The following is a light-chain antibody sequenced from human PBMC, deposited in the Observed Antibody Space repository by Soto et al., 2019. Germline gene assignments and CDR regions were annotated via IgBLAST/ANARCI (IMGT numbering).Light chain of an antibody. J-gene: IGLJ2*01. V-gene: IGLV7-46*01. CDR1: TGAVTSGHH. CDR2: DTV. CDR3: FLSYTDAPVV. Sequence: QAVVTQEPSLTVSPGGTVTLTCDSSTGAVTSGHHPYWFQQKPGQAPRTLIFDTVNXXXXXXXXXSGSLLGGKAALTLSGXXXXXXXDYYCFLSYTDAPVVVGGGTKLTVL.